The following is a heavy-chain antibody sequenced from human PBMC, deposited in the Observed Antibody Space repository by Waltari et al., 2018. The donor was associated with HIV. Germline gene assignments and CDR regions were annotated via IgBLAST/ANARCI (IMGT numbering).Heavy chain of an antibody. J-gene: IGHJ6*02. D-gene: IGHD2-15*01. CDR1: GFTFTTSW. V-gene: IGHV3-74*01. CDR3: ARGKDCGGGTCDGYHYYGMDV. CDR2: INPDGTDT. Sequence: EVQLVESGGGLVQPGGSLRLSCAASGFTFTTSWVHWVRQAPGKGLVGVSRINPDGTDTRYADSVKGRFTISRDNAKNTVYLQVNSLRGEDTSVYYCARGKDCGGGTCDGYHYYGMDVWGQGTTVTVSS.